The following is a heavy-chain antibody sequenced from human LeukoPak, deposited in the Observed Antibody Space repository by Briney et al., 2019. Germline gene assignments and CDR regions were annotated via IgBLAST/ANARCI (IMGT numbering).Heavy chain of an antibody. CDR2: ISNNGDII. D-gene: IGHD3-10*01. V-gene: IGHV3-11*04. J-gene: IGHJ3*02. CDR3: ARARITMVREDAFDI. Sequence: GGSLRLSCAASGFTFTDYYMSWVRQAPGKGLEWVSYISNNGDIIYYADSVRSRFTVSRDNAKNSLYLQMNSLRAEDTAVYYCARARITMVREDAFDIWGQGTMVTVSS. CDR1: GFTFTDYY.